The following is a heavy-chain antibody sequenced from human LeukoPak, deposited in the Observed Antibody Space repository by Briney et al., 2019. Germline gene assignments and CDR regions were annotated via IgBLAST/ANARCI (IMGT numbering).Heavy chain of an antibody. J-gene: IGHJ5*02. V-gene: IGHV4-34*01. Sequence: PSETLSLTCAVYSGSFSGYYWSWIRQPPGKGLEWIGEINHSGSTNYNPSLKSRVTISVDTSKNQFSLKLSSVTAADTAVYYCARQYCSGGSCYFFANWFDPWGQGTLVTVSS. CDR1: SGSFSGYY. D-gene: IGHD2-15*01. CDR3: ARQYCSGGSCYFFANWFDP. CDR2: INHSGST.